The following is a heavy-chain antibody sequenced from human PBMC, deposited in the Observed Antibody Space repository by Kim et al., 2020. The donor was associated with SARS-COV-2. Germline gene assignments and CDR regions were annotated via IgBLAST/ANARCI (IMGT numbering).Heavy chain of an antibody. CDR1: GGTFSSYA. Sequence: SVKVSCKASGGTFSSYAISWVRQAPGQGLEWMGGIIPIFGTANYAQKFQGRVTITADESTSTAYMELSSLRSEDTAVYYCARDQHWYSGSYYSWGQGTLVTVSS. CDR3: ARDQHWYSGSYYS. CDR2: IIPIFGTA. D-gene: IGHD1-26*01. V-gene: IGHV1-69*13. J-gene: IGHJ4*02.